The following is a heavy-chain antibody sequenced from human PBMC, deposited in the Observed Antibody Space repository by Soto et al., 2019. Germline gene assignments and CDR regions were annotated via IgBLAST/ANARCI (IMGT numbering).Heavy chain of an antibody. D-gene: IGHD3-3*01. CDR3: ASKTRLTIFGVVRKNGYFDH. V-gene: IGHV1-69*06. CDR2: IIPMFGTA. Sequence: QVQLVQSGAEVKKAGSSVTVSCKASGGTFSGFAISWVRQAPGQGLEWMGEIIPMFGTANYTQKFQGRATLTADKSTNIAYMELRSLRSEDPAVYYCASKTRLTIFGVVRKNGYFDHWGQGTLITVSS. CDR1: GGTFSGFA. J-gene: IGHJ4*02.